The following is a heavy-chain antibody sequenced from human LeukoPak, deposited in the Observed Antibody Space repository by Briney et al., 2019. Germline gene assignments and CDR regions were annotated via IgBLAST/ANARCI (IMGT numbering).Heavy chain of an antibody. D-gene: IGHD2-21*01. J-gene: IGHJ4*02. CDR1: GFTFSSYW. V-gene: IGHV3-74*01. CDR3: ARLNSSGLRVFDY. Sequence: PGGSLRLSCAASGFTFSSYWMHWVRQAPGKGLVWVSRINSAGSSTTYADPVKGRFTISSDTAKTTLYLQMNSLRAEDTAVYYCARLNSSGLRVFDYWGQGTLVSVSS. CDR2: INSAGSST.